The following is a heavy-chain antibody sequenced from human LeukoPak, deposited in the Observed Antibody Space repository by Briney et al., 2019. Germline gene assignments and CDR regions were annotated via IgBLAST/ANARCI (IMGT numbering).Heavy chain of an antibody. CDR1: GYTFTGYY. V-gene: IGHV1-2*02. D-gene: IGHD6-13*01. CDR3: ARAPLAAAGRFDY. J-gene: IGHJ4*02. CDR2: INPNSGGT. Sequence: ASVKVSCKASGYTFTGYYMHWVRQAPGQGLEWMGWINPNSGGTNYAQEFQGRVTMTRDTSISTAYMELSRLRSDDTAVYYCARAPLAAAGRFDYWGQGTLVTVSS.